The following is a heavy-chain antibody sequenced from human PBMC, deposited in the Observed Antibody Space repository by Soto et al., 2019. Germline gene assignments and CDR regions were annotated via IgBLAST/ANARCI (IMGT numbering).Heavy chain of an antibody. CDR3: GRDSGDYHDDSNRPYNAFDK. D-gene: IGHD3-22*01. J-gene: IGHJ3*02. Sequence: QVQLVQSGAEVRKPGASVKVSCKTSGYIFTDHYIQWVRQDPGQGLEWMGMSNPRGGGTTYTERFQGRVAMTRDTSTSTVYLELSSLTPEDTAVYYCGRDSGDYHDDSNRPYNAFDKLGQGTLVTVSS. CDR2: SNPRGGGT. CDR1: GYIFTDHY. V-gene: IGHV1-46*03.